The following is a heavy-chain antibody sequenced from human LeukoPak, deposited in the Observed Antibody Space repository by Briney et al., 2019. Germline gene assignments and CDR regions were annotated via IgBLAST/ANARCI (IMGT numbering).Heavy chain of an antibody. CDR2: IYYSGST. Sequence: SETLSLTCTVSGGSISSFYWSCIRQPPGKGLEWIGYIYYSGSTNYNPSLKSRVTISVDTSKNQFSLNLSSVTAADTAVCYCARVPDTAMPFDYWGQGTLVTVSS. CDR3: ARVPDTAMPFDY. D-gene: IGHD5-18*01. CDR1: GGSISSFY. J-gene: IGHJ4*02. V-gene: IGHV4-59*01.